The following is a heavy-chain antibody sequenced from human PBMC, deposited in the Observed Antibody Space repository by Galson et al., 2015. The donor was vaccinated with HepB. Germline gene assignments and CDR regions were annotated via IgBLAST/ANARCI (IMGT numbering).Heavy chain of an antibody. CDR1: GLTFSSYA. J-gene: IGHJ4*02. D-gene: IGHD3-16*02. CDR2: ISGSGGST. V-gene: IGHV3-23*01. Sequence: SLRLSCAASGLTFSSYAMSWVRQAPGKGLEWVSTISGSGGSTYYADSVKGRFAISRDNSKNTLYLQMNSLRAEDTAVYYCAGHYVWGTYRSADLRYWGQGTLVTVSS. CDR3: AGHYVWGTYRSADLRY.